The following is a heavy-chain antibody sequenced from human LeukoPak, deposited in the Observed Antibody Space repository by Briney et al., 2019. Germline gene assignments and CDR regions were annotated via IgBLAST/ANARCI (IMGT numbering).Heavy chain of an antibody. J-gene: IGHJ3*02. V-gene: IGHV1-69*05. CDR2: IIPIFGTA. CDR3: ASNIAEPAFDI. Sequence: GASVKVSCKASGGTFSSYAISWVRQAPGQGLEWMGRIIPIFGTANYAQKLQGRVTMTTDTSTSTAYMELRSLRSDDTAVYYCASNIAEPAFDIWGQGTMVTVSS. D-gene: IGHD6-13*01. CDR1: GGTFSSYA.